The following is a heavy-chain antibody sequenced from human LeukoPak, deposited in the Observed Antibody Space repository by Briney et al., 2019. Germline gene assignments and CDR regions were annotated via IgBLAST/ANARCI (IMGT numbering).Heavy chain of an antibody. J-gene: IGHJ4*02. D-gene: IGHD3-22*01. V-gene: IGHV3-48*01. CDR3: ARDSAQYSDGYYKAPADY. Sequence: GGSLRHSCAASGFTFNDHGMSWVRQAPGGGLEWISYISGGSRSIYYTDSVKGRFTISRDNAKDSLYLQMNSLRAEDTAVYYCARDSAQYSDGYYKAPADYWGQGTLVTVSS. CDR1: GFTFNDHG. CDR2: ISGGSRSI.